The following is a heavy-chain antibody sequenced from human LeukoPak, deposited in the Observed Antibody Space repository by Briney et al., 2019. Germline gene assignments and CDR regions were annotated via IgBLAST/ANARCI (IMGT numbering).Heavy chain of an antibody. V-gene: IGHV3-33*01. CDR1: GFTFSSYG. Sequence: PGGSLRLSCAASGFTFSSYGMHWVRQAPGKGLEGVAVMWYDGSNKYYADSVKGRFTISRDNSKTTLYLQMNRLRAEDTAVYYCAGDSSSWYFSYWGQGTLVTVSS. D-gene: IGHD6-13*01. CDR2: MWYDGSNK. J-gene: IGHJ4*02. CDR3: AGDSSSWYFSY.